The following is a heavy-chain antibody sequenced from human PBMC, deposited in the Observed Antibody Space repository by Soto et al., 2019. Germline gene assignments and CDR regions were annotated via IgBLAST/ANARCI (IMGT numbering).Heavy chain of an antibody. J-gene: IGHJ5*02. CDR3: ARSLTIFGVARYNWFDP. Sequence: QVQLVQSGAEVKKPGSSVKVSCKASGGTFSSYTINWVRQAPGQGLEWMGGIIPIYGTTNYAQKFQGRVTITADESTRTAYMELSSLRFEDTAVYYCARSLTIFGVARYNWFDPWGQGTLVIVSS. D-gene: IGHD3-3*01. CDR1: GGTFSSYT. CDR2: IIPIYGTT. V-gene: IGHV1-69*12.